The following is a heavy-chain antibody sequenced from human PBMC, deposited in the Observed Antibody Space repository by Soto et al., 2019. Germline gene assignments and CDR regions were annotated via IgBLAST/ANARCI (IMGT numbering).Heavy chain of an antibody. J-gene: IGHJ6*02. CDR2: IIPIFGTA. V-gene: IGHV1-69*13. D-gene: IGHD2-2*02. CDR1: GGTFSSYA. Sequence: GASVKVSCKASGGTFSSYAISWLRQSPGQGLEWMGGIIPIFGTANYAQKFQGRVTITADESTSTAYMELSGLRSEGTAVYYCAREGRCSSTSCYNYYYYGMDVWGQGTTVTVS. CDR3: AREGRCSSTSCYNYYYYGMDV.